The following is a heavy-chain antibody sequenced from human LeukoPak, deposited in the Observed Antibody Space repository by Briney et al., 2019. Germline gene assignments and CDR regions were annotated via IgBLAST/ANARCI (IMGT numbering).Heavy chain of an antibody. J-gene: IGHJ4*02. D-gene: IGHD3-22*01. CDR3: ARHIGTTSSGYYPY. CDR2: ISAYNGNT. CDR1: GYTFTNYG. Sequence: ASVKVSCKAYGYTFTNYGISWVRQAPGQGLEWMGYISAYNGNTNYVQKFQGRVTMTTDTSTTTAYMELRSLRSDDTAVYYCARHIGTTSSGYYPYWGQGTLVTVSS. V-gene: IGHV1-18*01.